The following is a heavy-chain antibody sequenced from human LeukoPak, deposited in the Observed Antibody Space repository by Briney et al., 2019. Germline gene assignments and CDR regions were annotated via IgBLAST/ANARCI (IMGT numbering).Heavy chain of an antibody. CDR1: GGSISSYY. V-gene: IGHV4-59*01. Sequence: SETLSLTCTVSGGSISSYYWSWIRQPPGKGLEWIGYIYYSGSTNYNPSLKSRVTISVDTSKNQFSLKLSSVTAADTAVYYCARARCSSSWYCNHYYGMDVWGQGTTVTVSS. CDR3: ARARCSSSWYCNHYYGMDV. J-gene: IGHJ6*02. D-gene: IGHD6-13*01. CDR2: IYYSGST.